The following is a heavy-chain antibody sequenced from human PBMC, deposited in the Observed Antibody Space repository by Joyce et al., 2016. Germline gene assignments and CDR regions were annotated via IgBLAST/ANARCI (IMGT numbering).Heavy chain of an antibody. CDR1: GYTFAGYY. V-gene: IGHV1-2*06. J-gene: IGHJ6*03. D-gene: IGHD6-6*01. CDR3: ARGYSSSSDGYYYYYYYMDV. CDR2: SNPNSGVR. Sequence: QVQLVQSGAEVKKPGASVKVSCKASGYTFAGYYIHWVRQAPGRGLEWMGRSNPNSGVRNYEQKCQDRVTMTRDTSISTAYMELSRLRADDTAVYYCARGYSSSSDGYYYYYYYMDVWGKGTTVTVPS.